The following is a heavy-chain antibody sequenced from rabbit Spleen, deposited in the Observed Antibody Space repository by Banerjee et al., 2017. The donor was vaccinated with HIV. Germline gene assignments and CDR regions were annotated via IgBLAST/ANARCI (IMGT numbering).Heavy chain of an antibody. CDR2: IYTSSGTT. Sequence: QEQLVESGGGLVQPEGSLTLTCTASGFSFSSSYWICWVRQAPGKGLEWIGCIYTSSGTTYYATWAKGRFTMSSTSSTTVTLQMTSLTAADTATYFCARPGVVSWIYLISRLDLWGPGTLVTVS. V-gene: IGHV1S45*01. J-gene: IGHJ3*01. CDR3: ARPGVVSWIYLISRLDL. CDR1: GFSFSSSYW. D-gene: IGHD3-1*01.